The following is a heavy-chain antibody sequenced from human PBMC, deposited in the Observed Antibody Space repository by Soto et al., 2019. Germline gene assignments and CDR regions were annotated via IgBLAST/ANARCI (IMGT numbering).Heavy chain of an antibody. CDR1: GFSFSSYS. CDR3: AKSRSDNWNDAYYSDY. Sequence: EVQLMESGGGLVQPGGSLTLSCAASGFSFSSYSMSWVRQAPGKGLEWVSGISGLAGSTYYADSVKGRFTISRDNSKNSLYLEINSLRAEDTAMYYCAKSRSDNWNDAYYSDYWGQGTQATVSP. CDR2: ISGLAGST. D-gene: IGHD1-20*01. V-gene: IGHV3-23*01. J-gene: IGHJ4*02.